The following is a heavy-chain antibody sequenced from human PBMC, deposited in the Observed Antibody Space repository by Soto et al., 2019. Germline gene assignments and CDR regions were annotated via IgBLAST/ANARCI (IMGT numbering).Heavy chain of an antibody. D-gene: IGHD3-22*01. Sequence: QLQLQESGAGLVKPSQTLSLTCAVSGDSISSGGYSWSWIRQPPGKGLEWIGYIYHSGSTYYNPSLKSRVTISVDRSKNQFSLKLSSVTAADTAVYYCACSDSSGDYYYYWGQGTLVTVSS. V-gene: IGHV4-30-2*01. CDR1: GDSISSGGYS. CDR3: ACSDSSGDYYYY. J-gene: IGHJ4*02. CDR2: IYHSGST.